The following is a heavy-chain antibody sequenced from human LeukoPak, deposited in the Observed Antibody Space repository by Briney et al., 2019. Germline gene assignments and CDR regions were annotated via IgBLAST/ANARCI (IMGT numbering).Heavy chain of an antibody. V-gene: IGHV3-21*01. J-gene: IGHJ6*03. CDR1: GFTFSSYS. CDR2: ISSSSSYI. Sequence: TGGSLRLSCAASGFTFSSYSMNWVRQAPGKGLEWVSSISSSSSYIYYADSVKGRFTISRDNAKNSLYLQMNSLRAEDTAVYYCARDVIVVVPAAIPRYYMDVWGKGTTVTVSS. D-gene: IGHD2-2*02. CDR3: ARDVIVVVPAAIPRYYMDV.